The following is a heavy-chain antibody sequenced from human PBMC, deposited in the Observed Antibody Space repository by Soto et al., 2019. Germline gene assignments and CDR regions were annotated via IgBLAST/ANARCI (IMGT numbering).Heavy chain of an antibody. CDR2: ISGSGGTT. J-gene: IGHJ5*02. Sequence: EVQLLESGGGLVQPGGSLRLSCAASGSTFSSYAMSWVRQAPGKGLEWVSVISGSGGTTYYADSVKGRFTISRDNXXXXXXXXXXXXXXEDTAVYYCAKGDSYWGFNWFDPWGQGTLVTVSS. CDR3: AKGDSYWGFNWFDP. CDR1: GSTFSSYA. V-gene: IGHV3-23*01. D-gene: IGHD2-8*02.